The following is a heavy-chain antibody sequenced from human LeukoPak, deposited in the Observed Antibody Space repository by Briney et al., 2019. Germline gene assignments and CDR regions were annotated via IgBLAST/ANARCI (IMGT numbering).Heavy chain of an antibody. CDR3: AKKQGTAVILAKTLDS. CDR2: ISYDGSNK. Sequence: GGSLRLSCAASGFTFSSYAMSWVRQAPGKGLEWVAVISYDGSNKYYADSVKGRFTISRDNSKNTLYLQMNSLRAEDMAMYYCAKKQGTAVILAKTLDSWGQGTLVTVSS. CDR1: GFTFSSYA. V-gene: IGHV3-30-3*01. J-gene: IGHJ4*02. D-gene: IGHD5-12*01.